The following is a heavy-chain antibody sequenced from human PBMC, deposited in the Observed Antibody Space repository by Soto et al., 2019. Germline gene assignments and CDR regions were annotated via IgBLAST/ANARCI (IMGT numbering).Heavy chain of an antibody. CDR1: GGSISSSDHY. V-gene: IGHV4-39*01. J-gene: IGHJ5*02. CDR2: IYYSGSI. D-gene: IGHD6-13*01. CDR3: ARHRINRGSWYWVDP. Sequence: PSETLSLTCTVSGGSISSSDHYWAWIGQPSGKGLEWLATIYYSGSIYYSPSLKSRATISVDTSKNQISLNLTSVTAADTALYYCARHRINRGSWYWVDPWGQGTLVTVS.